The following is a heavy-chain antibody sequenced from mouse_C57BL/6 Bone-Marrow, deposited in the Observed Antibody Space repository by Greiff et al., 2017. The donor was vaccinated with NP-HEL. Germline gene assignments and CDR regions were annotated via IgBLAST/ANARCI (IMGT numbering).Heavy chain of an antibody. V-gene: IGHV1-81*01. CDR3: ARRDYDVGYFDY. J-gene: IGHJ2*01. CDR1: GYTFTSYG. CDR2: IYPRSGNT. Sequence: QVQLQQSGPELVKPGASVKISCKASGYTFTSYGISWVKQRTGQGLEWIGEIYPRSGNTYYNEKFKGKATLTADKSSSTAYMELRSLTSEDSAVYFCARRDYDVGYFDYWGQGTTLTVSS. D-gene: IGHD2-4*01.